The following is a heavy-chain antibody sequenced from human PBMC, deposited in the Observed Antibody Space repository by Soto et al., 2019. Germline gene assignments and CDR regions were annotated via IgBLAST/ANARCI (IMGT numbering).Heavy chain of an antibody. Sequence: QVQLVESGGDVVQPGRSLRLSCAASGFTFSNYGMNWVRQAPGKGLEWVAVISYDGSNKYYADSVRGRFTISRDNSKNTLYVQMESMRTEDKAVYYWAKYPGPQCSGGSCHYHFDYWGQGTLVTVSS. CDR1: GFTFSNYG. CDR2: ISYDGSNK. CDR3: AKYPGPQCSGGSCHYHFDY. V-gene: IGHV3-30*18. J-gene: IGHJ4*02. D-gene: IGHD2-15*01.